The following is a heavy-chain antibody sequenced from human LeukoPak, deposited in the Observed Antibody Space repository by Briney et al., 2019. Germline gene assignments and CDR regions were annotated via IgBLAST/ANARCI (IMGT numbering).Heavy chain of an antibody. V-gene: IGHV3-23*01. D-gene: IGHD1-1*01. Sequence: GGSLRLSCAASGFTFSSYAMKWVRQAPGKGLEWVSTISGSGASTYYADSVKGRFTISRDNSQNTVYLQMNSLRGEDTAVYYCARDRLLEDREYNYYFYMDVWGKGTTVTVSS. CDR2: ISGSGAST. CDR3: ARDRLLEDREYNYYFYMDV. J-gene: IGHJ6*03. CDR1: GFTFSSYA.